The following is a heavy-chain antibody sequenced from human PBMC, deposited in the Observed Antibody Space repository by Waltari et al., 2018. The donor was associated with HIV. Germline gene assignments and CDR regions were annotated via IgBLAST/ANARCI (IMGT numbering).Heavy chain of an antibody. Sequence: VQLQESGPGLVKPSETLSLSCTVPGGFISGYYWTWIRQPPGKGLEWISYLYDRRSTTYSPPRESRVTISLDTSKNQFSLKLSSVTAADTAVYFCARGGVVAPPSYCYGMDVWGPGTTVIVSS. J-gene: IGHJ6*02. D-gene: IGHD2-15*01. CDR3: ARGGVVAPPSYCYGMDV. V-gene: IGHV4-59*01. CDR2: LYDRRST. CDR1: GGFISGYY.